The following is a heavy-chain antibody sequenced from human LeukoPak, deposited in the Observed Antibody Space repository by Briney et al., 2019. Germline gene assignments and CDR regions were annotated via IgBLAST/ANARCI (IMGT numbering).Heavy chain of an antibody. Sequence: NPGGSLRLSCAASGFTFSSYSMNWVRQAPGKGLEWVSSISSSSSYIYYADSVKGRFTISRDNAKNSLYLQMNSLRAEDTAVYYCARAMIVVECWFDPWGQGTLVTVSS. V-gene: IGHV3-21*01. CDR3: ARAMIVVECWFDP. CDR1: GFTFSSYS. CDR2: ISSSSSYI. D-gene: IGHD3-22*01. J-gene: IGHJ5*02.